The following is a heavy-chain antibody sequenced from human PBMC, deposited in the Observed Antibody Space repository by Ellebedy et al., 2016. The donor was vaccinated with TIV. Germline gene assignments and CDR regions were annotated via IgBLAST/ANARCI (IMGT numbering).Heavy chain of an antibody. D-gene: IGHD2-2*01. V-gene: IGHV3-21*01. J-gene: IGHJ4*02. CDR3: ARAETGYCSSTSCFLDLDY. Sequence: GESLKISXAASEFTFSMYTMNWVRQAPGKGLEWVSSISDSSSYIYYADSVKGRFTISRDNAKNSLHLQMNSLRAEDSAVYYCARAETGYCSSTSCFLDLDYWGQGALVTVSS. CDR2: ISDSSSYI. CDR1: EFTFSMYT.